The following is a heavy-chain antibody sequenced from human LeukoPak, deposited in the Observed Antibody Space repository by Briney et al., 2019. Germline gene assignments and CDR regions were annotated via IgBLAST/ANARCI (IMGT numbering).Heavy chain of an antibody. CDR3: ATDSSSRYFDY. CDR1: GFTFSSYA. CDR2: ITGSGGST. J-gene: IGHJ4*02. D-gene: IGHD6-13*01. V-gene: IGHV3-23*01. Sequence: GGSLRLSCAASGFTFSSYAMSWVRQAPGKGLEWVSSITGSGGSTNYADSVKGRFTISRDNSKNTLYLQMNSLRAEDTAIYYCATDSSSRYFDYWGQGTLVTVSS.